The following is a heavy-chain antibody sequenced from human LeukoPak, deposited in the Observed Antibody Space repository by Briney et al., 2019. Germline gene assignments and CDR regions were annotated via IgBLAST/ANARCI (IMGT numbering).Heavy chain of an antibody. Sequence: GESLKISCKGSGYSFTSYWIGWVRQMPGKGLEWMGIIYPVDSDTRYSPSFQGQVTISADKSISTAYLQWSSLKASDTAMYYCARHREYCSGGSCYPGFDYWGQGTLVTVSS. D-gene: IGHD2-15*01. CDR3: ARHREYCSGGSCYPGFDY. V-gene: IGHV5-51*01. CDR2: IYPVDSDT. CDR1: GYSFTSYW. J-gene: IGHJ4*02.